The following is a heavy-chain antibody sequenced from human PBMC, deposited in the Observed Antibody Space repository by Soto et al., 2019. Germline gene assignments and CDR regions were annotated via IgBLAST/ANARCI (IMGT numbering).Heavy chain of an antibody. CDR2: IWYDGSNK. D-gene: IGHD3-22*01. CDR3: TRDYYDSSGYPSYFDY. V-gene: IGHV3-33*01. Sequence: PGGSLRLSCAASGFTFSSYGMHWVRQAPGKGLEWVAVIWYDGSNKYYADSVKGRFTISRDNSKNTLYLQMNSLRAEDTAVYYCTRDYYDSSGYPSYFDYWGQGTPVTVSS. CDR1: GFTFSSYG. J-gene: IGHJ4*02.